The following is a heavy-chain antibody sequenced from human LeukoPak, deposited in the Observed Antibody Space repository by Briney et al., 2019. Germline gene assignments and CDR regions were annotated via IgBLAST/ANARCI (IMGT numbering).Heavy chain of an antibody. CDR3: ARGGYSYGQASYYYGMDL. Sequence: GGSLRLSCAASGFTFSSYGMDWVRQAPGKGLEGVAGICYDGSNKYYADSVKGRFTISRDNYKNTLYLQMNSLRAEDTAVYYCARGGYSYGQASYYYGMDLWGQGTTVTVSS. V-gene: IGHV3-33*01. J-gene: IGHJ6*02. D-gene: IGHD5-18*01. CDR2: ICYDGSNK. CDR1: GFTFSSYG.